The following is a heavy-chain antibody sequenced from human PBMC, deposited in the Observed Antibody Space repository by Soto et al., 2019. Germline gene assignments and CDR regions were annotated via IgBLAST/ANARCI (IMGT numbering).Heavy chain of an antibody. V-gene: IGHV4-39*01. D-gene: IGHD2-8*01. CDR1: GASISSRDYY. Sequence: SETLSLTCTVSGASISSRDYYWGWIRQTPGKGLEWIGNIDYNGVTYYNPSLKSRVTVSKDTSKNQSSLKVASVTAADTAIYYCGRVMIGTSRHTDSDYWGQGTQVTV. CDR2: IDYNGVT. J-gene: IGHJ4*02. CDR3: GRVMIGTSRHTDSDY.